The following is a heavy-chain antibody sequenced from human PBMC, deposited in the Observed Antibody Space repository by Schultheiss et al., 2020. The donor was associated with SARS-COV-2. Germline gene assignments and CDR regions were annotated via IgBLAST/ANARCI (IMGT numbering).Heavy chain of an antibody. Sequence: GESLKISCTASGITFGDYAMSWVRQAPGKGLEWVAVIWYDGSNKYYADSVKGRFTISRDNAKNSLYLQMNSLRAEDTAVYYCARVNSGSYLDAFDIWGQGTMVTVSS. CDR3: ARVNSGSYLDAFDI. J-gene: IGHJ3*02. CDR2: IWYDGSNK. D-gene: IGHD1-26*01. V-gene: IGHV3-33*01. CDR1: GITFGDYA.